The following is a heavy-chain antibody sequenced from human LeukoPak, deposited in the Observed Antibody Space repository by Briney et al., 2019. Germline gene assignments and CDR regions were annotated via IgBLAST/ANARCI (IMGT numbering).Heavy chain of an antibody. CDR3: ARDPRPRYCSGGSCYFNWFDP. CDR1: GFTFSSYA. D-gene: IGHD2-15*01. CDR2: ISYDGSNK. J-gene: IGHJ5*02. V-gene: IGHV3-30*04. Sequence: PGRSLRLSCAASGFTFSSYAMHWVRQAPGKGLEWVAVISYDGSNKYYADSVKGRFTISRDNSKNTLYPQMNSLRAEDTAVYYCARDPRPRYCSGGSCYFNWFDPWGQGTLVTVSS.